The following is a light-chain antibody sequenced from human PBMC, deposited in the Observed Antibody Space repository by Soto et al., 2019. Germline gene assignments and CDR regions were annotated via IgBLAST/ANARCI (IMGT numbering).Light chain of an antibody. CDR1: QGIIDY. CDR3: QKYNTAPQT. J-gene: IGKJ1*01. V-gene: IGKV1-27*01. CDR2: AAS. Sequence: DIQMTQSPSSLSASVGDRVTITCRASQGIIDYLAWYQQKPGKVPKLLIYAASTLQSGVPSRFSGSGSGTDFTLTISSLQPEDVATYDCQKYNTAPQTFGPGTRVEIK.